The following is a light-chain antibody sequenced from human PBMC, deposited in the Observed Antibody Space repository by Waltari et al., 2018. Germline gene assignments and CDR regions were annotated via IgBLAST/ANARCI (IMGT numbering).Light chain of an antibody. V-gene: IGLV3-10*01. Sequence: SYDLTQPPSVSVSPGQTARITCSGDALPKRYAYWYQQKSGQAPVLVIYEDKKRASGTPERFSGSSSRTTATLTISGAQVEDEADYYCYSTDTSGNHRVFGGGTKLTVL. CDR2: EDK. CDR3: YSTDTSGNHRV. J-gene: IGLJ3*02. CDR1: ALPKRY.